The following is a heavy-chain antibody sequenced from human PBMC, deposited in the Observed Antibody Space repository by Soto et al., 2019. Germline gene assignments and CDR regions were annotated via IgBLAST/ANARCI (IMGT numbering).Heavy chain of an antibody. CDR1: GFTFSSYA. Sequence: GGSLRLSCAASGFTFSSYAMHWVRQAPGKGLEYVSAISSNGGSTYYANSVKGRFTISRDNSKNTLYLQMGSLRAEDMAVYYCARGLGYCSSTSCYEFDYWGQGTLVTVSS. J-gene: IGHJ4*02. CDR2: ISSNGGST. V-gene: IGHV3-64*01. CDR3: ARGLGYCSSTSCYEFDY. D-gene: IGHD2-2*01.